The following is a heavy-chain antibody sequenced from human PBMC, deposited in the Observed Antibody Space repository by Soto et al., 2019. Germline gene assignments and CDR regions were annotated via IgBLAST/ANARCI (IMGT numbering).Heavy chain of an antibody. CDR2: INSDGSST. Sequence: EVQLVESGGGLVQPGGSLRLSCAASGFTFSSYWMHWVRQAPGKGLVWVSRINSDGSSTSYADSVKGRFTISRDNAKNTMYLQMNSLRAEDTAVYYCARVDYGDYVPFDYWGQGTLVTVSS. V-gene: IGHV3-74*01. D-gene: IGHD4-17*01. J-gene: IGHJ4*02. CDR3: ARVDYGDYVPFDY. CDR1: GFTFSSYW.